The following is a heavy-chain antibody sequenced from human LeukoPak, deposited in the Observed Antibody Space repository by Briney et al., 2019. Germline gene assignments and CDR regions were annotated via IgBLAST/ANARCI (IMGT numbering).Heavy chain of an antibody. D-gene: IGHD4-23*01. CDR1: GYTFTGYY. Sequence: GASVKVSCKASGYTFTGYYMHWVRQAPGQGLERMGWINPNSGDTNYAQKFQGRVTMTRDTSISTAYMELSRLRSDDTAVYYCATVPDYGGKDFDYWGQGTLVTVSS. V-gene: IGHV1-2*02. J-gene: IGHJ4*02. CDR3: ATVPDYGGKDFDY. CDR2: INPNSGDT.